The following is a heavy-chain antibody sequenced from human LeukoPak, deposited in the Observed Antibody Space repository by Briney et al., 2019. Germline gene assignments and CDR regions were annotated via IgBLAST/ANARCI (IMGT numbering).Heavy chain of an antibody. CDR3: AIGYCSGGSCYSFDY. Sequence: PGGSLRLSCAASGFTFSSYAMSWVRQAPGKGLEWVSAISGSDGSAYYADSVKGRFTTSRDNSKNTLYLQMNGLRAEDTAVYYCAIGYCSGGSCYSFDYWGQGTLVTVSS. CDR1: GFTFSSYA. CDR2: ISGSDGSA. V-gene: IGHV3-23*01. D-gene: IGHD2-15*01. J-gene: IGHJ4*02.